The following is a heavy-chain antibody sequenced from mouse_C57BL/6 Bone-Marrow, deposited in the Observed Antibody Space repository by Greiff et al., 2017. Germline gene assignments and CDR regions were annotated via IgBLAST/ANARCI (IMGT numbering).Heavy chain of an antibody. CDR1: GYAFSSSR. Sequence: VQLQQSGPELVKPGASVKISCKASGYAFSSSRMNWVKQRPGKGLEWIGRIYPGDGDTNYNGKFKGKATLTADKSSSTAYMQLSSLTSEDSAVYFCARSEWYGRFAYWGQGTLVTVSA. D-gene: IGHD2-1*01. CDR3: ARSEWYGRFAY. V-gene: IGHV1-82*01. J-gene: IGHJ3*01. CDR2: IYPGDGDT.